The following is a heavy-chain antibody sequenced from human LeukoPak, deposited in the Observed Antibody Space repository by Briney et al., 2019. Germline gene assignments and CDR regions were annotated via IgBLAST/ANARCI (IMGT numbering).Heavy chain of an antibody. V-gene: IGHV4-34*01. Sequence: SETLSLTCAVYGGSFSGYYWSWIRQPPGKGLEWIGEIHHSVGTKYNPSLKSRVTISADTSKNQFSLNLSSVTAADTAVYYCAKNNWFDPWGQGTLVTVSS. J-gene: IGHJ5*02. CDR3: AKNNWFDP. CDR1: GGSFSGYY. CDR2: IHHSVGT.